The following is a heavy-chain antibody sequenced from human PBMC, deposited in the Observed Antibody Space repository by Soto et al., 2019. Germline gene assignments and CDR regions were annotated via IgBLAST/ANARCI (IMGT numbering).Heavy chain of an antibody. V-gene: IGHV3-21*01. D-gene: IGHD6-19*01. CDR3: ATIAVADAFDI. J-gene: IGHJ3*02. Sequence: GGSLRLSCAASGFTFSSYSMNWVRQAPGKGLEWVSSISSSSSYIYYADSVKGRFTISRDNAKNSLYLQMNSLIAEDTAVYYCATIAVADAFDIWGQGTMVTVSS. CDR1: GFTFSSYS. CDR2: ISSSSSYI.